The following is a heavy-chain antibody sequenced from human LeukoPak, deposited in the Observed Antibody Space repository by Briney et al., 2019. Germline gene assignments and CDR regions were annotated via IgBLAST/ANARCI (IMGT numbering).Heavy chain of an antibody. CDR1: GYTFTSYD. CDR3: ARFRSDAFDI. V-gene: IGHV1-8*03. CDR2: MNPNSGNT. J-gene: IGHJ3*02. D-gene: IGHD3-10*01. Sequence: GASVKVSCKASGYTFTSYDINWVRQAAGQGLEWMGWMNPNSGNTGYAQKFQGGVTITRNTSISTAYMELSSLRSEDTAVYYCARFRSDAFDIWGQGTMVTVSS.